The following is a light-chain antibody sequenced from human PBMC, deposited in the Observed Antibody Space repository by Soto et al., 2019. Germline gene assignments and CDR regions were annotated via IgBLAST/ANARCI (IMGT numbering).Light chain of an antibody. CDR3: QTWGTGIPWV. CDR1: SGHSSYA. V-gene: IGLV4-69*01. CDR2: VNSDGSH. J-gene: IGLJ3*02. Sequence: QSVLTQSPSASASLGASVKLTCTLSSGHSSYAIAWHQQQPEKGPRYLMKVNSDGSHSKGDGIPDRFSGSSSGAERYLTISRLQSEDEADYYCQTWGTGIPWVFGGGTKVTVL.